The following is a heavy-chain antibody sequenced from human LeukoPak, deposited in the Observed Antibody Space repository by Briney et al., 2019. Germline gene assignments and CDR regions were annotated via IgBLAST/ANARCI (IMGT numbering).Heavy chain of an antibody. V-gene: IGHV3-33*01. CDR1: GFTFRSHG. Sequence: PGGSLRLSCAASGFTFRSHGMHWVRQAPGKGLEWVAGIWYDGSNEDYADSVKGRFTISRDNAKNSLYLQMNSLRAEDTAVYYCARGGEWFGESLSFDPWGQGTLVTVSS. D-gene: IGHD3-10*01. J-gene: IGHJ5*02. CDR3: ARGGEWFGESLSFDP. CDR2: IWYDGSNE.